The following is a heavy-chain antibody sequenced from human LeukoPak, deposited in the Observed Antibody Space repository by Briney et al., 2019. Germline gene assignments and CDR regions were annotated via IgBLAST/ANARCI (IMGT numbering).Heavy chain of an antibody. D-gene: IGHD6-6*01. CDR1: GLTVTDYF. CDR2: INPHNGGT. V-gene: IGHV1-2*02. Sequence: ASVTVSCTPSGLTVTDYFIHWVRQAPGQGREGMGWINPHNGGTNYRHKFQGRVTITSDTSINTVYMEVTRLTSDDTAIYYCAGHSSSSDGWFDPWGQGTLVTVSS. CDR3: AGHSSSSDGWFDP. J-gene: IGHJ5*02.